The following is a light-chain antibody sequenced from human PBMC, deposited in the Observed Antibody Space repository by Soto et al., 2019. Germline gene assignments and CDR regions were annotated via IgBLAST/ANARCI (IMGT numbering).Light chain of an antibody. V-gene: IGLV2-23*02. J-gene: IGLJ1*01. CDR1: SSDVGSYNL. CDR3: FSYARSTTFDDV. CDR2: EVS. Sequence: QSALTQPASVSGSPGQSITISCTGTSSDVGSYNLVSWYQQHPGKAPKLIIYEVSNRPSGVSNRFSGSKSDNTASLTISGLQAEDGADYYCFSYARSTTFDDVFGTGTKLTVL.